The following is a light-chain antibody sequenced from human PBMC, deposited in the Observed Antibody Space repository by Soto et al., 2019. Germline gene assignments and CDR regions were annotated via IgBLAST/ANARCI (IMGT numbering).Light chain of an antibody. CDR1: SSDVGKYNL. CDR3: CSYAGDNTYV. CDR2: EGT. Sequence: QSVLTQPASVSGSPGQSITISCTGTSSDVGKYNLVSWCQHHPGKAPKLMIYEGTKRPSGVSHRFSGSKSGYTASLTISGLQDEDEADYFCCSYAGDNTYVFGTGTKVTVL. V-gene: IGLV2-23*01. J-gene: IGLJ1*01.